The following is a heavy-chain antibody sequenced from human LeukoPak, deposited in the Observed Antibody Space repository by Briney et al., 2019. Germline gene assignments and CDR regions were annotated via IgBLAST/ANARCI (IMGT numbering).Heavy chain of an antibody. CDR1: GGSISSYY. J-gene: IGHJ4*02. D-gene: IGHD6-19*01. CDR2: IYYSGST. V-gene: IGHV4-59*08. CDR3: AISSGWYYFDY. Sequence: SETLSLTCTVSGGSISSYYWSWIRQPPGKGLEWIGYIYYSGSTNYNPSLKSRVTISVDTSKNQFSLKLSFVTAADSAVYYCAISSGWYYFDYWGQGTLVTVSS.